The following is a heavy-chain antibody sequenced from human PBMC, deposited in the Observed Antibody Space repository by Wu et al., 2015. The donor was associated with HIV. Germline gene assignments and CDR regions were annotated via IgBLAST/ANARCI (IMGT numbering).Heavy chain of an antibody. Sequence: QVQLVQSGDEVKKPGASVKVSCKASGYLFTHYGVTWVRLAPGQRLEWVGWVSAWDGRTNYAQNLQGRVTMTTDSSTNTAYMELKSLTSDDTAIYYCARVGVLLTSTSLLEYFQHWGQGSRVVVSS. D-gene: IGHD2/OR15-2a*01. V-gene: IGHV1-18*01. CDR2: VSAWDGRT. J-gene: IGHJ1*01. CDR1: GYLFTHYG. CDR3: ARVGVLLTSTSLLEYFQH.